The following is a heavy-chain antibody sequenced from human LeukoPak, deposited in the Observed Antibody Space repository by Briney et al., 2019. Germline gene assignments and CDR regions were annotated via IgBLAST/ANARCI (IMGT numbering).Heavy chain of an antibody. V-gene: IGHV4-34*01. Sequence: SETLSLTCAVYGGSFSGYYWSWIRQPPGKGLEWIGEINHSGSTNYNPSLKSRVTISVDTSKDQFSLKLSSVTAADTAVYYCARFFTARPFDYWGQGTLVTVSS. J-gene: IGHJ4*02. CDR1: GGSFSGYY. CDR2: INHSGST. CDR3: ARFFTARPFDY. D-gene: IGHD5-18*01.